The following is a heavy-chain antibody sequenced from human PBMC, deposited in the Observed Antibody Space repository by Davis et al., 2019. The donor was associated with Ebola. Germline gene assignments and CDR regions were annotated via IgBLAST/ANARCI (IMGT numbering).Heavy chain of an antibody. J-gene: IGHJ6*02. CDR3: AKALGYSYGPYGMDV. CDR2: ISYDGSNK. CDR1: GFTFSSYG. Sequence: GGSLRLSCAASGFTFSSYGMHWVRQAPGKGLEWVAVISYDGSNKYYADSVKGRFTISRDNSKNTLYLQMNSLRAEDTAVYYCAKALGYSYGPYGMDVWGQGTTVTVSS. D-gene: IGHD5-18*01. V-gene: IGHV3-30*18.